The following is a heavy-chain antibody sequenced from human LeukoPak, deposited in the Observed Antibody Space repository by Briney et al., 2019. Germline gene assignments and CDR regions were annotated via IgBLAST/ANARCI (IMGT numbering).Heavy chain of an antibody. J-gene: IGHJ6*03. D-gene: IGHD2/OR15-2a*01. Sequence: PSETLSLTCTVSGGSISIYYWNWIRQPAGKGLEWIGRIFTSGITNYDPSLKSRVTISADTSENQFSLKLSSVTAADTAVYYGVFYAGGYYYMDVWGKGTTVTASS. V-gene: IGHV4-4*07. CDR1: GGSISIYY. CDR2: IFTSGIT. CDR3: VFYAGGYYYMDV.